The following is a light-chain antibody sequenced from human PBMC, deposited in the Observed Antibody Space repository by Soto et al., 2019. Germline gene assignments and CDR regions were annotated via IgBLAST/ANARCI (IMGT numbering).Light chain of an antibody. V-gene: IGKV1-5*01. Sequence: DIQMTQSPSTLSASVGDRVTITCRASQSISSWLAWYQQKPGKAPKLLIYDASSLESGVPSRFSGSGSGTEFTLTISSLQPDDFATYYCQQYDSYQKTFGQGTGGYQ. CDR2: DAS. CDR3: QQYDSYQKT. J-gene: IGKJ1*01. CDR1: QSISSW.